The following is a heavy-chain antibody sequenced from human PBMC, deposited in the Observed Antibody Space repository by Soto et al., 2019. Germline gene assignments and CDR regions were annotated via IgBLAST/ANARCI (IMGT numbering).Heavy chain of an antibody. CDR1: GGSVSSGPYH. CDR3: MRSHGAY. D-gene: IGHD2-8*01. V-gene: IGHV4-61*01. J-gene: IGHJ4*02. Sequence: QVQLQESGPGLVKTSETLSLTCTVSGGSVSSGPYHWNWVRQPPGEGLEWIGHLSYSGTANYSPSLRGRVTMATDTSKNQFSLRLTSVTAADTAVYYCMRSHGAYWGQGTLVTVSP. CDR2: LSYSGTA.